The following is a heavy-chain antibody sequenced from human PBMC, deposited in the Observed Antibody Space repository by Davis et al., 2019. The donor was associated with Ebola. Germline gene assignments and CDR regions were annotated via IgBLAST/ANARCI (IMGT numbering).Heavy chain of an antibody. D-gene: IGHD2-2*01. CDR3: AGNVPAAYY. CDR2: IIPILGIA. J-gene: IGHJ4*02. Sequence: AASVKVSCKASGGTFSSYAISWVRHAPGQGLEWKGRIIPILGIANYAQTFQGRVTITADKSTTTAYMELSSLRSEDTAVYYCAGNVPAAYYWGQGTLVTVSS. CDR1: GGTFSSYA. V-gene: IGHV1-69*04.